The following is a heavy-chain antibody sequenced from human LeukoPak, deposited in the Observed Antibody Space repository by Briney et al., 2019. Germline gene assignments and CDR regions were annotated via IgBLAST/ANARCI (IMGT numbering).Heavy chain of an antibody. CDR1: GFTFSSYW. J-gene: IGHJ2*01. D-gene: IGHD3-16*01. V-gene: IGHV3-74*01. Sequence: GGSLRLSCAACGFTFSSYWMHWVRQAPGKGLVWVSRINGDGSTTTYADSVTGRFTISRDNAKNTQYLQMNRLGAEDTAVYYCARVSIGAWYFDLWGRGTLVTVSS. CDR3: ARVSIGAWYFDL. CDR2: INGDGSTT.